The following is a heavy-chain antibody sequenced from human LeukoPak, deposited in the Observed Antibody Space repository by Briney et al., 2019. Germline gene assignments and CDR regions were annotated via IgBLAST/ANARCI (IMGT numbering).Heavy chain of an antibody. Sequence: GGSLRLSCSASGFTFSTYAMSWVRQAPGKGLEWVANVKYDGSEQYCVDSVNGRFTISRDNAKNSLYLQLNSLRAEDTAVYYCTRAPREWLLGYYFDYWGQGTLVTVSS. CDR2: VKYDGSEQ. V-gene: IGHV3-7*01. J-gene: IGHJ4*02. CDR3: TRAPREWLLGYYFDY. D-gene: IGHD3-3*01. CDR1: GFTFSTYA.